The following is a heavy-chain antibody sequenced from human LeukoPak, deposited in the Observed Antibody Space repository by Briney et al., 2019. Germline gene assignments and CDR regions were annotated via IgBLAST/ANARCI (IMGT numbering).Heavy chain of an antibody. D-gene: IGHD2-2*01. Sequence: ASVKVSCKASGYTFTGYYMHWVRQAPGQGLGWMGWINPNSGGTNYAQKFQGSVTMTRDTSISTAYMELSRLRSDDTAVYYCARVFIQLGYCSSTSCPNNWFDPWGQGTLVTVSS. CDR3: ARVFIQLGYCSSTSCPNNWFDP. J-gene: IGHJ5*02. V-gene: IGHV1-2*02. CDR2: INPNSGGT. CDR1: GYTFTGYY.